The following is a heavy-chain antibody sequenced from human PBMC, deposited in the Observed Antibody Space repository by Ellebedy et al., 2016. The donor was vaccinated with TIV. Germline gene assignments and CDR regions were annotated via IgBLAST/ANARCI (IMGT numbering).Heavy chain of an antibody. V-gene: IGHV4-39*01. CDR1: GGSISRSSYY. CDR3: ARWFGELLYVRWFDP. Sequence: SETLSLTCTVSGGSISRSSYYWGRIRQPPGKGLEWIGSIYYSGSTDYNPSLKSRVTISADTSKNQFSLSLSSVTAADTGVYCCARWFGELLYVRWFDPWGQGTLVSVSS. D-gene: IGHD3-10*01. CDR2: IYYSGST. J-gene: IGHJ5*02.